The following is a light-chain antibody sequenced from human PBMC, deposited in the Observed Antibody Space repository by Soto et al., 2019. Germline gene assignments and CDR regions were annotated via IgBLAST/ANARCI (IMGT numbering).Light chain of an antibody. CDR1: SSDVGSYNY. V-gene: IGLV2-14*01. CDR3: ISYTVSRSYV. J-gene: IGLJ1*01. CDR2: EVS. Sequence: QSVLTQPASVSGSPGQSITISCTGTSSDVGSYNYVSWYQQHPGKAPKLMIYEVSNRPSGVSDRFSGSKSGNTASLTISGLQADDEADYYCISYTVSRSYVFGPGTKVTVL.